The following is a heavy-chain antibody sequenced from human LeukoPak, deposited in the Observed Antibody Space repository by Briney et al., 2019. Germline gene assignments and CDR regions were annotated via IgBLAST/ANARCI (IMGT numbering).Heavy chain of an antibody. Sequence: PGGSLRLSCAASGFTFSSYNMNWVRQAPGKGLEWVSSISSSSYIYYADSVKGRFTVSRDNAKNSLYLQMNSLRAEDTAVYYCARDYGGSYSVDYWGQGTLVTVSS. V-gene: IGHV3-21*01. D-gene: IGHD1-26*01. J-gene: IGHJ4*02. CDR2: ISSSSYI. CDR1: GFTFSSYN. CDR3: ARDYGGSYSVDY.